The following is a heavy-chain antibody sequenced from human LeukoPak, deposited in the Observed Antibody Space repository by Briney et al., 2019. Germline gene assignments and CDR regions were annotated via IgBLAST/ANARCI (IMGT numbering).Heavy chain of an antibody. CDR1: GYTFTSYY. CDR3: ARDETGSSSWYIFDY. D-gene: IGHD6-13*01. Sequence: ASVKVSCKASGYTFTSYYMHRVRQAPGQGLEWMGIINPSGGSTSYAQKFQGRVTMTRDMSTSTVYMELSSLRSEDTAVYYCARDETGSSSWYIFDYWGQGTLVTVSS. V-gene: IGHV1-46*01. J-gene: IGHJ4*02. CDR2: INPSGGST.